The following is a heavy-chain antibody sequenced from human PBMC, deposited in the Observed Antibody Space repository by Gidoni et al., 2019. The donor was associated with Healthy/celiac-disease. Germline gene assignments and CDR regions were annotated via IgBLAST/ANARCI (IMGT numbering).Heavy chain of an antibody. V-gene: IGHV4-34*01. D-gene: IGHD3-16*02. CDR1: GGSFSGYS. J-gene: IGHJ6*02. CDR3: ASQPLYVWGSYRPVYYGMDV. CDR2: INHSGST. Sequence: QVQLQQWGAGLFKPSETLSLTCAVSGGSFSGYSWSCLPHPPGKGLEWIGEINHSGSTNHNPSLKSRVTISVDTSKNQFSLKLSSVTAADTAVYYCASQPLYVWGSYRPVYYGMDVWGQGTTVTVSS.